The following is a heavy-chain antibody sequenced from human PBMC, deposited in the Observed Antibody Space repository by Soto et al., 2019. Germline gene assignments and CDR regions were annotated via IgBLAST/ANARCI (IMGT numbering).Heavy chain of an antibody. CDR3: ARDQGSGLYYYYYGMDV. D-gene: IGHD6-19*01. CDR2: INSDGSST. J-gene: IGHJ6*02. Sequence: GGSLRLSCAASGFTFSSYWMHWVRQAPGKGLVWVSRINSDGSSTSYADSVKGRFTISRDNAKNTLYLQMNSLRAEDTAVYYCARDQGSGLYYYYYGMDVWGQGTTVTV. CDR1: GFTFSSYW. V-gene: IGHV3-74*01.